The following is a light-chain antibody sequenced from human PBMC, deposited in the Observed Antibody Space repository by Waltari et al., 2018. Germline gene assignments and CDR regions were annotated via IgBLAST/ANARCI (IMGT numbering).Light chain of an antibody. Sequence: QSALTQPASVSGSPGQSITISCSGTSSDVGSYNLVSWYQQNPGKAPKLMIYEVTKRPSGVSTRFAGSKAGNTASLTSSGLQAEDEADYYCCSYAGGTTVLFGGGTKLNVL. J-gene: IGLJ2*01. CDR1: SSDVGSYNL. V-gene: IGLV2-23*02. CDR3: CSYAGGTTVL. CDR2: EVT.